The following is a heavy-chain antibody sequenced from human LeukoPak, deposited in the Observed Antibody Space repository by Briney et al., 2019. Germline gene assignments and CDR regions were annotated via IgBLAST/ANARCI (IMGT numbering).Heavy chain of an antibody. D-gene: IGHD6-19*01. Sequence: ASVTVSFKASGYTFTVYYMHWVRQAPGQGEEGMGWINPNSGGTNYAQKFQGRVTMTRDTSISTAYMELSRLRSDDTAVYYCARDPRSVAGRSDYWGQGTLVTVSS. J-gene: IGHJ4*02. V-gene: IGHV1-2*02. CDR1: GYTFTVYY. CDR2: INPNSGGT. CDR3: ARDPRSVAGRSDY.